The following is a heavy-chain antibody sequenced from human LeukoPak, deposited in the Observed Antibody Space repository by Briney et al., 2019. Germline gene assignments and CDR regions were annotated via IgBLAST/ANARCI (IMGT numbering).Heavy chain of an antibody. J-gene: IGHJ4*02. CDR3: ARGSYYYGSGSYYPPDY. Sequence: GGSLRLSCAASGFTFSSYEMNWVRQAPGKGLEWVSYISSSGSTIYYADSVKGRFTISRDNAKNSLYLQMNSLRAEDTAVYYCARGSYYYGSGSYYPPDYWGQGTLVTVSS. CDR2: ISSSGSTI. CDR1: GFTFSSYE. D-gene: IGHD3-10*01. V-gene: IGHV3-48*03.